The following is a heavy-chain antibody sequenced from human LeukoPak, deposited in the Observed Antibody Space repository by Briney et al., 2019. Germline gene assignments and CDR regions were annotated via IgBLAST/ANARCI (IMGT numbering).Heavy chain of an antibody. Sequence: GGSLRLSCAASGFTFSSYWMSWVRQAPGKGLEWVAKIKQDGSEKSYVDSVKGRFTISRDNAKNSLYLQMNSLRAEDTAVYYCARDDAGIVVVVAGGFDYWGQGTLVTVSS. D-gene: IGHD2-15*01. J-gene: IGHJ4*02. CDR1: GFTFSSYW. V-gene: IGHV3-7*03. CDR3: ARDDAGIVVVVAGGFDY. CDR2: IKQDGSEK.